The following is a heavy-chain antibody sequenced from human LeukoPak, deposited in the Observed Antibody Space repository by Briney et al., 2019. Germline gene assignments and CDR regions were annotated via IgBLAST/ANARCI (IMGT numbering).Heavy chain of an antibody. J-gene: IGHJ4*02. CDR1: GYTFTGYY. CDR3: ARSPLGYSSSWDFFDY. CDR2: INPNSGGT. Sequence: ASVKVSCKASGYTFTGYYMHWVRQAPGQGLEGMGWINPNSGGTNYAQKFQGRVTMTRDTSISTAYMELSRLRSDDTAVYYYARSPLGYSSSWDFFDYWGQGTLVTVSS. D-gene: IGHD6-13*01. V-gene: IGHV1-2*02.